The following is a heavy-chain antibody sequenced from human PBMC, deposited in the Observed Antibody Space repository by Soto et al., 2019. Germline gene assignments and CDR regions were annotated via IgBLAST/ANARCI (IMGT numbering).Heavy chain of an antibody. CDR1: GFTFSSYA. CDR2: ISGSGGST. CDR3: ARRGPGTYFDY. Sequence: EVQLLESGGGLVQPGGSLRLSCAASGFTFSSYAMNWVRQAPGKGLEWVSVISGSGGSTYYADSVKGRFTISRDNSKNTLYLQMISLRAEDTAVYYCARRGPGTYFDYWGQGTMVTVSS. D-gene: IGHD6-13*01. J-gene: IGHJ4*02. V-gene: IGHV3-23*01.